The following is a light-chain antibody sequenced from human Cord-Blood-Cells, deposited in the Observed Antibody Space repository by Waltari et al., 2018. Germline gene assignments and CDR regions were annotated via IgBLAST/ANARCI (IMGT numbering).Light chain of an antibody. CDR3: SSYAGSNKRV. CDR2: EGS. V-gene: IGLV2-8*01. J-gene: IGLJ3*02. CDR1: SSDVGGYNY. Sequence: QSALTQPPSASGSPGQSVTISCTGTSSDVGGYNYVSWYQQHPGKAPKLMIYEGSKRPSGVPDRFSGSKSGNTASLTVSGLQAEDEADYYCSSYAGSNKRVFGGGTKVTVL.